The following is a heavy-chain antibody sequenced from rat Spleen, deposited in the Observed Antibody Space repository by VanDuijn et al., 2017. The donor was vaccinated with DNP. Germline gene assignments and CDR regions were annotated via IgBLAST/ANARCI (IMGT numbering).Heavy chain of an antibody. V-gene: IGHV5-29*01. Sequence: EVQLVESDGGLVQPGRSLKVSCAASGFTFSDYYMAWVRQAPTKGLEWVATISYDGSTTYYRGSVKGRFTISRDNAKSTLYLQMDSLRSEDTATYFCARSPYRDTYAQGYFDYWGQGVMVTVSS. CDR1: GFTFSDYY. CDR2: ISYDGSTT. D-gene: IGHD2-5*01. J-gene: IGHJ2*01. CDR3: ARSPYRDTYAQGYFDY.